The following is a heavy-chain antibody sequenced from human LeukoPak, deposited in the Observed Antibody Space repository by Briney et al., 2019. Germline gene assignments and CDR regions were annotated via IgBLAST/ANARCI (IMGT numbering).Heavy chain of an antibody. J-gene: IGHJ5*02. Sequence: GASVKVSCKASGYTFTSYYMHWVRQAPGQGLEWMGIINPSGGSTSYAQKFQGRVTMTRDMSTSTVYMELSSLRSEDTAVYYCARQICTNGVCRYPTPGGWFDPWGQGTLVTVSS. CDR3: ARQICTNGVCRYPTPGGWFDP. CDR1: GYTFTSYY. V-gene: IGHV1-46*01. D-gene: IGHD2-8*01. CDR2: INPSGGST.